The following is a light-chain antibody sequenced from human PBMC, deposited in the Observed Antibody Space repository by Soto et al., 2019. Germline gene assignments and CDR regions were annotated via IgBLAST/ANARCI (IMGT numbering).Light chain of an antibody. V-gene: IGKV1-5*01. CDR2: DAS. J-gene: IGKJ1*01. Sequence: DVQMTQSPSPLSASVGERVTITCRASQSIYTWLAWYQQKPGKAPKLLIYDASSLESGVPSRFSGSGSGTEFTLTISSLQPDDFATYYCQQYNSYATFGQGTKVDI. CDR1: QSIYTW. CDR3: QQYNSYAT.